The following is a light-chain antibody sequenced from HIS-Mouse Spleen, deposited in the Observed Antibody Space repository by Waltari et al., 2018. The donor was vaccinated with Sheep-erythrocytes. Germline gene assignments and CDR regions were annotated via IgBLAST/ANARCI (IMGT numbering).Light chain of an antibody. Sequence: QSALTQPASVSGSPGQSITISCTGTSSDVGSYNLVSWYQQHPGKAPKLMIYEGSKRPSGIPGRFSGPHSGNTATLTISGTQAMDEADYYCQAWDSSTAVFGGGTKLTVL. CDR1: SSDVGSYNL. CDR3: QAWDSSTAV. V-gene: IGLV2-14*02. J-gene: IGLJ2*01. CDR2: EGS.